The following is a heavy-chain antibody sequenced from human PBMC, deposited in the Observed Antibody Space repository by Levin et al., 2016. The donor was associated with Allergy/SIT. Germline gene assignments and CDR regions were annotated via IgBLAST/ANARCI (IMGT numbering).Heavy chain of an antibody. J-gene: IGHJ3*02. Sequence: WIRQSPSRGLEWLGRTYYRSKWCNDYAVSVKSRITINPDTSKNQFSLQLNSVTPEDTAVYYCAREIAAAGDDAFDIWGQGTMVTVS. V-gene: IGHV6-1*01. D-gene: IGHD6-13*01. CDR2: TYYRSKWCN. CDR3: AREIAAAGDDAFDI.